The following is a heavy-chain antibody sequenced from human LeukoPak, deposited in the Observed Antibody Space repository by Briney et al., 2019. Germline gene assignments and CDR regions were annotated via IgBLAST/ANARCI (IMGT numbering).Heavy chain of an antibody. Sequence: GGSLRLSCAASGFTFSSYEMNWVRQAPGKGLEWVSYISSSGSTIYYADSVKGRLTISRDNAKNSLYLQMNSLRAEDTAVYYCAREYGAFDYWGQGTLVTVSS. J-gene: IGHJ4*02. CDR1: GFTFSSYE. D-gene: IGHD1-26*01. CDR3: AREYGAFDY. V-gene: IGHV3-48*03. CDR2: ISSSGSTI.